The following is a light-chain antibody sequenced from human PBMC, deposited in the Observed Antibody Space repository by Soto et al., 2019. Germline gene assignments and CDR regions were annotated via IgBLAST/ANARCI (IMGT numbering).Light chain of an antibody. Sequence: QSALTQPASVSGSPGQSITISCTGRSSDVGGYDYVSWYQQHPDKAPKLMIYDVSNRPSGVSNRFSGSKSANTASLTISGLQAEDEAEYYCSSYSSSSTLFGGGTKVTLL. V-gene: IGLV2-14*01. CDR3: SSYSSSSTL. CDR2: DVS. CDR1: SSDVGGYDY. J-gene: IGLJ2*01.